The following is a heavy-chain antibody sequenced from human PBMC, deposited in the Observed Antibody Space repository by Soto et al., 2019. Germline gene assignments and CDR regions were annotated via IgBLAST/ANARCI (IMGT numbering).Heavy chain of an antibody. CDR1: GYRFTNHG. CDR2: ISGNDGKT. CDR3: ARDFYPLAYYFDY. V-gene: IGHV1-18*01. J-gene: IGHJ4*02. Sequence: ASVKVSCKASGYRFTNHGISWVRQAPGQGLEWMGWISGNDGKTKYARKFQGRVTMTTDASTSTAYMETNSLRHDDTAVYYCARDFYPLAYYFDYWGQGTLVTV.